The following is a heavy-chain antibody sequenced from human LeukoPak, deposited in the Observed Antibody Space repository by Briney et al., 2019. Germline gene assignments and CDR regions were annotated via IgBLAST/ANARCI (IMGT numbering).Heavy chain of an antibody. Sequence: SGGSLRLSCASSGFTFSSYAMSWVRQAPGKGLEWVSAISGSGGSTYYADSVKGRFTISRDNSKNTLYLQMNSLRAEDTAVYYCAKDRPSGYSSGWYREYFDYWGQGTLVTVSS. CDR2: ISGSGGST. CDR3: AKDRPSGYSSGWYREYFDY. CDR1: GFTFSSYA. D-gene: IGHD6-19*01. V-gene: IGHV3-23*01. J-gene: IGHJ4*02.